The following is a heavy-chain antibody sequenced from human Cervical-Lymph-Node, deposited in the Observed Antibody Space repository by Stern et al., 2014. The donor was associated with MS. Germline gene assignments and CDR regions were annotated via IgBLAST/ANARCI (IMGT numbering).Heavy chain of an antibody. V-gene: IGHV5-51*01. CDR3: ARISAVPAARGDFYFYGMDV. D-gene: IGHD2-2*01. Sequence: QLVQSGAEVKKPGDSLKIACKGSGYSFTNFWIGWVRQMPGKGLEYMGIIHPGDSDTRFSPSFQGQVTMSADKSSNTAYLQWSSLKASDIAMYYCARISAVPAARGDFYFYGMDVWGQGTTVTVSS. CDR1: GYSFTNFW. CDR2: IHPGDSDT. J-gene: IGHJ6*02.